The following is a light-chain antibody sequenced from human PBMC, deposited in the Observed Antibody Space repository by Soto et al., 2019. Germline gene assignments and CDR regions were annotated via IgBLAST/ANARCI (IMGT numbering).Light chain of an antibody. J-gene: IGKJ5*01. CDR3: QQSYSTPIT. Sequence: DIVMTQSPDSLAVSLGERATINCKSSQSVLFSSNNKNYLAWYQQKPGQPPKLLIYWASTRESGVPTRFSGSGSGTDFTLTISSLQAEDVAVYYCQQSYSTPITFGQGTRLEIK. CDR1: QSVLFSSNNKNY. CDR2: WAS. V-gene: IGKV4-1*01.